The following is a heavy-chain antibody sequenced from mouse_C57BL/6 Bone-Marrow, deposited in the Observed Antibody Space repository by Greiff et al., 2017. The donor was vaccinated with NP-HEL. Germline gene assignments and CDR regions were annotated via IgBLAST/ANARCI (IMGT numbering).Heavy chain of an antibody. CDR1: GYTFTSYW. Sequence: QVQLQQPGAELVMPGASVKLSCKASGYTFTSYWMHWVKQRPGQGLEWIGEIDPSDSYTNYNQKFKGKSTLTVDKSSSIAYMQLSSLTSEDSAVYYCARAPYWGQGTLVTVSA. CDR3: ARAPY. J-gene: IGHJ3*01. V-gene: IGHV1-69*01. CDR2: IDPSDSYT.